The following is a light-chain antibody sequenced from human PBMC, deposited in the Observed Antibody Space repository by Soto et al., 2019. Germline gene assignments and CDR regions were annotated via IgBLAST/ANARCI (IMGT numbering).Light chain of an antibody. Sequence: QSALTQPASVSGSPGQSITISCSGTSSDVGGYNYVSWYQQHPGKAPKLMIFDVSDRPSGVSYRFSGSKSGSTASLTISGLQAEDEADYYCSSYTSSTTLVVFGGGTKLTVL. CDR2: DVS. V-gene: IGLV2-14*03. CDR3: SSYTSSTTLVV. CDR1: SSDVGGYNY. J-gene: IGLJ2*01.